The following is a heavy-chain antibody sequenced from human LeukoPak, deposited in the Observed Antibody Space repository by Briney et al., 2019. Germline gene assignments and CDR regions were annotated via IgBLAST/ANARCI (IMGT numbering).Heavy chain of an antibody. CDR3: ARAVRGVASVDY. CDR1: GFTVSGNY. J-gene: IGHJ4*02. D-gene: IGHD3-10*01. V-gene: IGHV3-66*01. Sequence: GGSLRLSCAASGFTVSGNYMSWVRQAPGKGLEWVSVIYSGGTTHYTDSVKGRFTISRDNSNNTLYLQMGSLRVEDMAVYYCARAVRGVASVDYWGQGTLVTVSS. CDR2: IYSGGTT.